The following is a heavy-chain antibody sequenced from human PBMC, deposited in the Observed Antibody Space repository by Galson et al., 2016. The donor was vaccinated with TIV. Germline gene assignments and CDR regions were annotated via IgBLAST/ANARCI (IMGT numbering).Heavy chain of an antibody. J-gene: IGHJ4*02. D-gene: IGHD6-6*01. CDR2: IIPIIGMT. Sequence: SVKVSCKASGSIFSTYTIFWVRQAPGQGLEWMGRIIPIIGMTNYAQKFQGRVTITADTSTNTAYMELGSLRSEDTAIYYCARAGVGAARDGGDYWGQGTLVTVSP. V-gene: IGHV1-69*02. CDR1: GSIFSTYT. CDR3: ARAGVGAARDGGDY.